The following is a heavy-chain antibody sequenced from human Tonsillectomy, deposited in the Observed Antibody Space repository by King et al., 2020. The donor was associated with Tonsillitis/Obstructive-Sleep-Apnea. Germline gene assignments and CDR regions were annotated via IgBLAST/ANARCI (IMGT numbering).Heavy chain of an antibody. V-gene: IGHV3-7*04. Sequence: VQLVESGGGLVQPGGSLRLSCVASGFTFSNFWMTWVRQAPGKGLEWVANIKQDGSEKYYVDSVKGRFTISRANAKNSLYLQMNSLGVEDMAVYFCARDRVDRSGYPYYMDVWGKGTTVTVSS. J-gene: IGHJ6*03. CDR2: IKQDGSEK. CDR3: ARDRVDRSGYPYYMDV. D-gene: IGHD6-19*01. CDR1: GFTFSNFW.